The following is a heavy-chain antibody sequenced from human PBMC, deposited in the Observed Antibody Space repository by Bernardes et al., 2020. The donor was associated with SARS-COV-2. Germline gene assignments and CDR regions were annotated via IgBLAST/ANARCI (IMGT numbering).Heavy chain of an antibody. Sequence: SLRLSCAASGFTVSSNYMSWVRQAPGKGLEWVSVIYSGGSTYYADSVKGRFTISRDNSKNTLYLQMNSLRSEDTAVYYCARDGMYYYGSGRLGMDVWGQGPTLTVSS. J-gene: IGHJ6*02. V-gene: IGHV3-66*02. CDR1: GFTVSSNY. CDR3: ARDGMYYYGSGRLGMDV. CDR2: IYSGGST. D-gene: IGHD3-10*01.